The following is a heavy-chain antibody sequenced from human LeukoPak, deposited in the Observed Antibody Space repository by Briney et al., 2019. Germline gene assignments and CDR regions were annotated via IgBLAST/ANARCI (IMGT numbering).Heavy chain of an antibody. CDR1: GYTFTSYD. Sequence: ASVKVSCKASGYTFTSYDINWVRQATGQGLKWMGWMNPNSGNTGYAQKFQGRVTMTRNTSISTAYMELSSLRSEDTAVYYCARGSGGDDYGDYVDGNWFDPWGQGTLVTVSS. CDR2: MNPNSGNT. CDR3: ARGSGGDDYGDYVDGNWFDP. D-gene: IGHD4-17*01. J-gene: IGHJ5*02. V-gene: IGHV1-8*01.